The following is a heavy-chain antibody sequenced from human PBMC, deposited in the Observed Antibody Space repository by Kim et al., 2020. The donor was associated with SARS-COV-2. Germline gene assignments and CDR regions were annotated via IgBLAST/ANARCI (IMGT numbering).Heavy chain of an antibody. J-gene: IGHJ4*02. V-gene: IGHV3-53*01. CDR3: AREKDYYDSSGYYQYYFDY. CDR1: GFTVSSNY. Sequence: GGSLRLSCAASGFTVSSNYMSWVRQAPGKGLEWVSVIYSGGSTYYADSVKGRFTISRDNSKNMLYLQMNSLRAEDTAVYYCAREKDYYDSSGYYQYYFDYWGQGTLVTVSS. D-gene: IGHD3-22*01. CDR2: IYSGGST.